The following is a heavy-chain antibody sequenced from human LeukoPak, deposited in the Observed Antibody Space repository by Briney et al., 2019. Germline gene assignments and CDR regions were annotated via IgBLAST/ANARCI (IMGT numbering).Heavy chain of an antibody. V-gene: IGHV3-30*03. D-gene: IGHD3-10*01. J-gene: IGHJ4*02. CDR3: ARAYYGSSHFDY. CDR1: GFTFSSYG. CDR2: ISYDESFK. Sequence: GGSLRLSCAASGFTFSSYGMHWVRQAPGKGLEWVAVISYDESFKYYSDSVKGRFTISRDNSKNTLYLQMNSLRAEDTAVYYCARAYYGSSHFDYWGQGTLVTVSS.